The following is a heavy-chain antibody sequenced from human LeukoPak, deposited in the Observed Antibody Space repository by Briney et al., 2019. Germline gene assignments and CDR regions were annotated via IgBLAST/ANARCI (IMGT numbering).Heavy chain of an antibody. Sequence: GGSLRLSCAASGFTFSNYAMHWVRQAPGKGLEWVSLITGSGSSTYYSNSVKGRFTISRDTSKNTLYLQMNSLRAEDTAVYYRAKKNPLLTPRGPFHYWGQGTLVTASS. CDR2: ITGSGSST. CDR1: GFTFSNYA. V-gene: IGHV3-23*01. D-gene: IGHD3-9*01. CDR3: AKKNPLLTPRGPFHY. J-gene: IGHJ4*02.